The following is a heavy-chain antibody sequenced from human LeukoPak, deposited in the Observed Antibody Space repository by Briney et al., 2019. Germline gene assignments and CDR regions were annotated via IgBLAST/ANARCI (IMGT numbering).Heavy chain of an antibody. CDR1: GGSISSGGYY. D-gene: IGHD2-15*01. Sequence: SETLSLTCAVSGGSISSGGYYWSWIRQHPGKGLEWIGYIYYSASTYYNPSLKSRVTISVDSSKNHFSLKLSSVTAADTAVYYWARDRYCSGGSCRSGFDPWGQGTLVTVSS. J-gene: IGHJ5*02. CDR2: IYYSAST. V-gene: IGHV4-31*11. CDR3: ARDRYCSGGSCRSGFDP.